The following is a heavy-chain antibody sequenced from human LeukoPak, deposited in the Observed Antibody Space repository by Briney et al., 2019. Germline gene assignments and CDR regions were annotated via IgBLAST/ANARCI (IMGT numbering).Heavy chain of an antibody. CDR3: ARDSNYDSSGYTNY. D-gene: IGHD3-22*01. V-gene: IGHV4-34*01. Sequence: PSETLSLTCAVYGGSFSGYYWSWIRQPPGKGLEWIGEINHSGSTNYNPSLKSRVTISVDTSKNQFSLKLSSVTAADTAVYYCARDSNYDSSGYTNYWGQGTLVTVSS. CDR1: GGSFSGYY. CDR2: INHSGST. J-gene: IGHJ4*02.